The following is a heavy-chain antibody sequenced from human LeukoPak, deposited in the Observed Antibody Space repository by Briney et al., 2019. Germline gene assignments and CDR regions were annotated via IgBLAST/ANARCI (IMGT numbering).Heavy chain of an antibody. Sequence: ASVTVSYQASGYTFTNYGISGVRPAPGQGRAGMGWISAYNCNTNYAQMLQGRVTITTDTSTSTAYRELRSLRSDDAAVYYGARDEVGDFRGGSCYSPRYYYYYGMDGWRKGTTVTVSS. CDR1: GYTFTNYG. CDR2: ISAYNCNT. CDR3: ARDEVGDFRGGSCYSPRYYYYYGMDG. V-gene: IGHV1-18*04. D-gene: IGHD2-15*01. J-gene: IGHJ6*04.